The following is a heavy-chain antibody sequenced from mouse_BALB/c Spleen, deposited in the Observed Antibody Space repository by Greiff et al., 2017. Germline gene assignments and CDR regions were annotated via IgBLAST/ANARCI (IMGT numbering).Heavy chain of an antibody. CDR3: AREGYLGFAY. J-gene: IGHJ3*01. D-gene: IGHD2-14*01. V-gene: IGHV5-6-5*01. CDR1: GFTFSSYA. Sequence: EVQGVESGGGLVKPGGSLKLSCAASGFTFSSYAMSWVRQTPEKRLEWVASISSGGSTYYPDSVKGRFTISRDNARNILYLQMSSLRSEDTAMYYCAREGYLGFAYWGQGTLVTVSA. CDR2: ISSGGST.